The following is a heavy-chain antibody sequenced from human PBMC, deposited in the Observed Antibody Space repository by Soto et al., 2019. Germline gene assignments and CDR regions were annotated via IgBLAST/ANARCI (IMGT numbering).Heavy chain of an antibody. D-gene: IGHD5-18*01. V-gene: IGHV3-33*01. J-gene: IGHJ5*02. Sequence: SLRLSCAASGFTFSSYGMHWVRQAPGKGLEWVAVIWYDGSNKYYADSVKGRFTISRDNSKNTLFLQMNSLRAEDTAVYYCAREASTAMVNWFDPWGQGTLVTVSS. CDR3: AREASTAMVNWFDP. CDR1: GFTFSSYG. CDR2: IWYDGSNK.